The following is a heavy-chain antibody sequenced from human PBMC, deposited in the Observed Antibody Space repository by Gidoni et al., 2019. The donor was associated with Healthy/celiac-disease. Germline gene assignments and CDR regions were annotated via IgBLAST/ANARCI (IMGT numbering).Heavy chain of an antibody. V-gene: IGHV1-69*06. Sequence: VQLVQSGVEVTEPGSSVNVPCMASGGTSSSYASSWVRQAPGHGLEWMGGIIPIFGTANYAQKFQGRVTITADKSTSTAYMEMSSLRAEDTAVYYCARDVRYYDSSGYYDWGQGTLVTVSS. CDR2: IIPIFGTA. CDR3: ARDVRYYDSSGYYD. CDR1: GGTSSSYA. D-gene: IGHD3-22*01. J-gene: IGHJ4*02.